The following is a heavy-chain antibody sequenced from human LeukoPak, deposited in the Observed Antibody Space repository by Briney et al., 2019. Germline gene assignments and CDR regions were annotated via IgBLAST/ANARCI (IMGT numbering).Heavy chain of an antibody. CDR3: AREEKEDIVATGGAFDI. Sequence: SETLSLTCTVSGGSISSGDYYWSWIRQPPGKGLEWIGYIYYSGSTYYNPSLKSRVTISVDTSKNQFSLKLSSVTAADTAVYYCAREEKEDIVATGGAFDIWGQGTMVTVSS. D-gene: IGHD5-12*01. J-gene: IGHJ3*02. CDR1: GGSISSGDYY. CDR2: IYYSGST. V-gene: IGHV4-30-4*01.